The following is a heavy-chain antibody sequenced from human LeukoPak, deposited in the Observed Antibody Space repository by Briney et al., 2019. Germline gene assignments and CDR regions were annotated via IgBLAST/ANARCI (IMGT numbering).Heavy chain of an antibody. J-gene: IGHJ5*02. CDR2: IYYSGST. CDR3: ARETAHHPPWLIDGYCTNGVCSTGWFDP. V-gene: IGHV4-59*01. D-gene: IGHD2-8*01. CDR1: GGSISSYY. Sequence: PSETLSLTCTVSGGSISSYYWSWIRQPPGKGLEWIGYIYYSGSTNYNPSLKSRVTISVDTSKNQFSLKLSSVTAADTAVYYCARETAHHPPWLIDGYCTNGVCSTGWFDPWGQGTLVTVSS.